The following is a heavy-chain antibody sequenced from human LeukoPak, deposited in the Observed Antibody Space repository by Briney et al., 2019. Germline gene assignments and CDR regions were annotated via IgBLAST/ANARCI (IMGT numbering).Heavy chain of an antibody. CDR1: GGSISSGSYY. CDR3: ATRQTTMPYWYFDL. Sequence: SETLSLTCTVSGGSISSGSYYWSWIRQPAGKGLEWIGRIYTSGSTNYNPSLKSRVTISVDTSKNQFSLKLSSVTAADTAVYYCATRQTTMPYWYFDLWGRGTLVTVS. J-gene: IGHJ2*01. CDR2: IYTSGST. D-gene: IGHD4-17*01. V-gene: IGHV4-61*02.